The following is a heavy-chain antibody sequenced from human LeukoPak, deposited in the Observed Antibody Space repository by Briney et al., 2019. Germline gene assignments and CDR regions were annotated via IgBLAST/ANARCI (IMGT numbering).Heavy chain of an antibody. D-gene: IGHD3-9*01. J-gene: IGHJ5*02. CDR2: IYYSGST. Sequence: PSETLSLTCTVSGGSISSSSYYWGWIRQPPGNGLEWIGSIYYSGSTYYNPSLKSRVTIPVDTSKNQFSLKLSSVTAADTAVYYCARAGSYDILTGYLNWFDPWGQGTLVTVSS. CDR1: GGSISSSSYY. CDR3: ARAGSYDILTGYLNWFDP. V-gene: IGHV4-39*07.